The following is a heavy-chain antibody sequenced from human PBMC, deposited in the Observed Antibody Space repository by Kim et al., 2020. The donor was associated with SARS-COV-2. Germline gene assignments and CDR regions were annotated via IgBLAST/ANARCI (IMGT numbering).Heavy chain of an antibody. V-gene: IGHV3-30*18. D-gene: IGHD1-26*01. J-gene: IGHJ5*02. Sequence: FRGYGRHWVRQAPGKGLEWVAVISYDGSNKYYADSVKGRFTISRDNSKDTLYLQMNSLRGEDTAVYYCAKGSGVGAARGWFDPWGQGTLV. CDR2: ISYDGSNK. CDR3: AKGSGVGAARGWFDP. CDR1: FRGYG.